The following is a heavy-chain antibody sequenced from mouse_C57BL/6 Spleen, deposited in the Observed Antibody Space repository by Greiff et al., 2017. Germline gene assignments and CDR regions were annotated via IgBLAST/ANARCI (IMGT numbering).Heavy chain of an antibody. V-gene: IGHV1-59*01. Sequence: QVQLKQPGAELVRPGTSVKLSCKASGYTFTSYWMHWVKQRPGQGLEWIGVIDPSDSYTNYNQKFKGKATLTVDTSSSTAYMQLSSLTSEDSAVYYCARLLRSYWYFDVWGTGTTVTVSS. CDR3: ARLLRSYWYFDV. CDR1: GYTFTSYW. CDR2: IDPSDSYT. D-gene: IGHD1-1*01. J-gene: IGHJ1*03.